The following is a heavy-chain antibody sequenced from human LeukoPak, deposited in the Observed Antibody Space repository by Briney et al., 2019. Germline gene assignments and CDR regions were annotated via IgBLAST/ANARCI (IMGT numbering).Heavy chain of an antibody. CDR2: INHSGST. CDR3: ARDRYFDWLEFDY. V-gene: IGHV4-34*01. Sequence: PSETLSLTCAVYGGSFSGYYWSWIRQPPGKGLEWIGEINHSGSTSYNPSLKSRVTISVDTSKNQFSLKLSSVTAADTAVYYCARDRYFDWLEFDYWGQGTLVTVSS. J-gene: IGHJ4*02. CDR1: GGSFSGYY. D-gene: IGHD3-9*01.